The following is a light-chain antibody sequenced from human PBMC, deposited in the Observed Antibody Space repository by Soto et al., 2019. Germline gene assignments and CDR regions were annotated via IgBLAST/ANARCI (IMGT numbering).Light chain of an antibody. CDR2: AAS. CDR3: QQYGSSPRT. CDR1: QSVRSSY. J-gene: IGKJ1*01. Sequence: EIVLTQSTATLSLSPGEIATLSCIASQSVRSSYLAWYQQTPGQTPRLLIYAASSRATGIPDRFSGSGSGTDFSLTISRLEAEDFAVYYCQQYGSSPRTFGQRTKVDIK. V-gene: IGKV3-20*01.